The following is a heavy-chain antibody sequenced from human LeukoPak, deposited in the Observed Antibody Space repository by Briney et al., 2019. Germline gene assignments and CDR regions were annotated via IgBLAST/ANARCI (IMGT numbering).Heavy chain of an antibody. V-gene: IGHV1-18*01. J-gene: IGHJ1*01. CDR1: GYTFTSYG. CDR2: ISAYNGNT. Sequence: ASVKVSCKASGYTFTSYGISWVRQAPGQGLEWMGWISAYNGNTNYAQKLQGRVTMTTDTSTSTAYMELRSLRSDDTAVYYCARDAGTKQYYYDSTTEYFQHWGQGTLVTVSS. CDR3: ARDAGTKQYYYDSTTEYFQH. D-gene: IGHD3-22*01.